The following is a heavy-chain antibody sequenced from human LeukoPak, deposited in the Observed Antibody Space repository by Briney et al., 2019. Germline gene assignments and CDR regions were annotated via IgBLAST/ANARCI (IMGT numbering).Heavy chain of an antibody. CDR1: GGSISSGGYY. J-gene: IGHJ4*02. CDR3: ARIFALTQTYYYGSGNNHYIDY. Sequence: PSETLSLTCTVSGGSISSGGYYWSWIRQHPGKGLEWIGYIYYSGSTYYNPSLKSRVTISVDTSKNQFSLKLSSVTAADTAVYYCARIFALTQTYYYGSGNNHYIDYWGQGTLVTVSS. D-gene: IGHD3-10*01. V-gene: IGHV4-31*03. CDR2: IYYSGST.